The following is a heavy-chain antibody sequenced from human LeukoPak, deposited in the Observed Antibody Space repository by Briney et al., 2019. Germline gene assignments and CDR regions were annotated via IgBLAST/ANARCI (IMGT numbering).Heavy chain of an antibody. CDR3: ASRLH. CDR2: INAGNGNT. CDR1: GYTFTSYA. D-gene: IGHD4-11*01. Sequence: ASVKVSCTASGYTFTSYAMHWVRQAPGQRLEWMGWINAGNGNTKYSRKFQGRVTITRDTSASTAYMELSSLRSEDTAVYYCASRLHWGQGTLVTVSS. V-gene: IGHV1-3*01. J-gene: IGHJ4*02.